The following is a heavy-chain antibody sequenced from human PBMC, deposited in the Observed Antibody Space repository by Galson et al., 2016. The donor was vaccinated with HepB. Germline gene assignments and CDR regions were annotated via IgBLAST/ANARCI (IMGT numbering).Heavy chain of an antibody. CDR3: AKERSLGGHSPGGFEP. J-gene: IGHJ5*02. D-gene: IGHD1-26*01. CDR2: IPNDADSK. Sequence: SLRLSCAAAGFNFPSSPMYWLRQAPGKGLEWVAVIPNDADSKYYGDSVRGRFVISRDNSRSMLYLQMNGLTPEDTAVYYCAKERSLGGHSPGGFEPWGQGTLVTVSA. V-gene: IGHV3-30*18. CDR1: GFNFPSSP.